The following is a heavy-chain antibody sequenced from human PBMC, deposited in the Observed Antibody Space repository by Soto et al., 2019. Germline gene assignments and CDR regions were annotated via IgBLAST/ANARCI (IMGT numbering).Heavy chain of an antibody. Sequence: AASVKVSCKASGYTFTGYYMHWVRQAPGQGLEWMGWINPNSGGTNYAQKFQGRVTMTRDTSISTAYMELSRLRSDDTAVYYCARGTIVVVPAAIWFDPWGQGTLVTVFS. CDR2: INPNSGGT. CDR3: ARGTIVVVPAAIWFDP. J-gene: IGHJ5*02. CDR1: GYTFTGYY. V-gene: IGHV1-2*02. D-gene: IGHD2-2*01.